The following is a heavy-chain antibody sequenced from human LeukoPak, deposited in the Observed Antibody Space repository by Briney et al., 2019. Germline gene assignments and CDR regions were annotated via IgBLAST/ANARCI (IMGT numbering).Heavy chain of an antibody. CDR1: GFTFDDYA. D-gene: IGHD3-22*01. V-gene: IGHV3-9*01. CDR2: ISWNSGSI. CDR3: AKDTRRGHYDSSGYYYGAFDI. J-gene: IGHJ3*02. Sequence: GGSLRLSCAASGFTFDDYAMHWVRQAPGKGLEWVSGISWNSGSIGYADSVKGRFTISGDNAKNSLYLQMNSLRAEDTALYYCAKDTRRGHYDSSGYYYGAFDIWGQGTMVTVSS.